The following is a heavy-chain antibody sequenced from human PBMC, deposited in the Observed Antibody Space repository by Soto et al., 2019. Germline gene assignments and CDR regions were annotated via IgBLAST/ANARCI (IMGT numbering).Heavy chain of an antibody. CDR1: GGSISSGGYS. V-gene: IGHV4-30-2*01. CDR3: ATLPPRIVVTILPIPS. J-gene: IGHJ4*02. CDR2: IYHSGST. Sequence: SETLSLTCAVSGGSISSGGYSWSWIRQPPGKGLEWIGYIYHSGSTYYNPSLKSRVTISVDGSKNQFSLKLSSVTAADTAVYYCATLPPRIVVTILPIPSWGQGTQVTVSS. D-gene: IGHD2-21*01.